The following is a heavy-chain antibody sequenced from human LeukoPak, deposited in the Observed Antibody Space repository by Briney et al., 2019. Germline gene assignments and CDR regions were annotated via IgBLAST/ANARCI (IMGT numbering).Heavy chain of an antibody. Sequence: PSETLSLTCAVSGGSISSGGYSWSWIRQPPGKGLGWIGYIYRSGSTYYNPSLKSRVTISVDRSKNQFSLKLSSVTAADTAVYYCARGTAAAGFDWFDPWGQGTLVTVSS. CDR3: ARGTAAAGFDWFDP. CDR1: GGSISSGGYS. V-gene: IGHV4-30-2*01. D-gene: IGHD6-13*01. J-gene: IGHJ5*02. CDR2: IYRSGST.